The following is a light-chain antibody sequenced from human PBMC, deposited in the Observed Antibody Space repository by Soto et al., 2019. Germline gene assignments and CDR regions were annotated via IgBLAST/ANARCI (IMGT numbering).Light chain of an antibody. CDR1: QSISIW. CDR2: DAS. V-gene: IGKV1-5*01. J-gene: IGKJ1*01. CDR3: QQCNSWPRT. Sequence: DIQMTQSPSTLSASVGDRVTITCRASQSISIWLAWYQQKPGKAPKLLIYDASSLESGVPSRLSGGGSGTEFTLTISSLQPDDFATYYCQQCNSWPRTFGQGTKVDTK.